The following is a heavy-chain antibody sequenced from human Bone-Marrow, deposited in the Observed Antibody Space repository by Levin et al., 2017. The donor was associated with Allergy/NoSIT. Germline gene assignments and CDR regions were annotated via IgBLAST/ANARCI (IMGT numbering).Heavy chain of an antibody. Sequence: SETLSLTCTVSGGSISSYYWSWIRQSPGKGLECIGYIYYSGSSNYNPSLKSRVTISVDTSKNQFSLKPSSVTASDTAVYYCARGGWGTPVTHLHYWGQGILVTVSS. CDR2: IYYSGSS. CDR3: ARGGWGTPVTHLHY. V-gene: IGHV4-59*01. J-gene: IGHJ4*02. D-gene: IGHD4-17*01. CDR1: GGSISSYY.